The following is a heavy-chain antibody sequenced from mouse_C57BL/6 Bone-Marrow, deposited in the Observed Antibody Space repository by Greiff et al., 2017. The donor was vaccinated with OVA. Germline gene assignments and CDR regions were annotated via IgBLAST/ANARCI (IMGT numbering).Heavy chain of an antibody. D-gene: IGHD4-1*01. Sequence: EVQLQESGGGLVKPGGSLKLSCAASGFTFSSYAMSWVRQTPEKRLEWVATISDGGSYTYYPDNVKGRFTISRDNAKNNLYLQMSHLKSEDTAMYYCARANGDRFDYWGQGTTLTVSS. J-gene: IGHJ2*01. CDR2: ISDGGSYT. CDR1: GFTFSSYA. V-gene: IGHV5-4*01. CDR3: ARANGDRFDY.